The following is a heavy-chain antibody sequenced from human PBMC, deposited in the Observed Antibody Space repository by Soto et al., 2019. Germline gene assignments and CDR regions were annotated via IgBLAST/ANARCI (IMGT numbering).Heavy chain of an antibody. Sequence: ASVKVSCAASGYTFTSYGISWVRQAPGQGPEWMGWISGYNGNTNYAQKLQGRVTMTTDTSTSTAYMELRSLRSDDTAVYYCARGTTVTTTPSYYYMDVWGRGTTVTVSS. CDR3: ARGTTVTTTPSYYYMDV. V-gene: IGHV1-18*01. D-gene: IGHD4-4*01. J-gene: IGHJ6*03. CDR2: ISGYNGNT. CDR1: GYTFTSYG.